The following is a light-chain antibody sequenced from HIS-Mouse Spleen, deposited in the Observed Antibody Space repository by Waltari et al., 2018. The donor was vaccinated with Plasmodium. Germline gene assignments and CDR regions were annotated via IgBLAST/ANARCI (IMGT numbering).Light chain of an antibody. CDR2: EGS. Sequence: QSALTQPASVSGSPGQSITISCTGTRSDVGSYNLVSWYQQHPGKAPKLMIYEGSKRPSGVSNRFSGAKSGNTASLTSSGLQAEDEADYYCCSYAGSSTNWVFGGGTKLTVL. J-gene: IGLJ3*02. CDR3: CSYAGSSTNWV. V-gene: IGLV2-23*01. CDR1: RSDVGSYNL.